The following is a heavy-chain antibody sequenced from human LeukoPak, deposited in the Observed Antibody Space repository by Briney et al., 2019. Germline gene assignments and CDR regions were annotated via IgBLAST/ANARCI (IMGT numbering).Heavy chain of an antibody. D-gene: IGHD6-13*01. CDR3: AREESSSWLKVGYWFDP. CDR1: GYTFTSYG. Sequence: ASVKVSCKASGYTFTSYGISWVRQAPGQGLEWMGWISAYNGNTNYAQKLQGRVTMTTDTSTSTAYVELRSLRSDDTAVYYCAREESSSWLKVGYWFDPWGQGTLVTVSS. V-gene: IGHV1-18*01. CDR2: ISAYNGNT. J-gene: IGHJ5*02.